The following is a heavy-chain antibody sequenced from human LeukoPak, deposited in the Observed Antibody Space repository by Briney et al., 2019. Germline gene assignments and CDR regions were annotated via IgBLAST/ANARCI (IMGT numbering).Heavy chain of an antibody. V-gene: IGHV4-59*01. Sequence: SETLSLTCTVSGGSISSYYWSWIRQPPGKGLEWIGYIYYSGSTNYNPSLKSRVTISVDTSKNQFSLKLSSVTAADTAVYYCARVGTYGSGSYLSWLDYWGRGALVTVSS. D-gene: IGHD3-10*01. CDR1: GGSISSYY. J-gene: IGHJ4*02. CDR2: IYYSGST. CDR3: ARVGTYGSGSYLSWLDY.